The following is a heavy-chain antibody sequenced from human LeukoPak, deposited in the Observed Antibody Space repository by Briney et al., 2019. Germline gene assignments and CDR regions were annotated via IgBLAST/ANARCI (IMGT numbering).Heavy chain of an antibody. CDR2: IYHSGST. CDR1: GGSISSSNW. CDR3: ARVFTAAAEDY. D-gene: IGHD6-13*01. V-gene: IGHV4-4*02. Sequence: SETLSLTCAVSGGSISSSNWCSWVRQPPGKGLEWIGEIYHSGSTNYNPSLKSRVTISVDTSKNQFSLKLSSVTAADTAVYYCARVFTAAAEDYWGQGTLVTVSS. J-gene: IGHJ4*02.